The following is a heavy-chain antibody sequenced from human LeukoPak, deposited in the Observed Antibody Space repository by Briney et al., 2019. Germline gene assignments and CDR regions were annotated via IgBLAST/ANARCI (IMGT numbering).Heavy chain of an antibody. D-gene: IGHD6-13*01. CDR3: ARDGDSSSWYFS. CDR2: IIPIFGTA. V-gene: IGHV1-69*13. J-gene: IGHJ4*02. CDR1: GGTFSSYA. Sequence: GASVKVSCKASGGTFSSYAISWVRQAPGRGLEWMGGIIPIFGTANYAQKFQGRVTITADESTSTAYMELSSLRSEDTAVYYCARDGDSSSWYFSWGQGTLVTVSS.